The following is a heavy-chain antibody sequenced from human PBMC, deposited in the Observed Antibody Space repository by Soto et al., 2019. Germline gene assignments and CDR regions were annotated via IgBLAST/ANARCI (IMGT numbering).Heavy chain of an antibody. V-gene: IGHV3-23*01. CDR3: ARWSFLDY. Sequence: EVQLLESGGGLVRPGGSLRLSCAASGFSFTSYALSWVRQAPGKGLEWVSTISGSDGKTYYADSVKGRFSISRDTSKTTLYLQMNSLRVEDMAVYYCARWSFLDYWGQGTRVTVS. CDR1: GFSFTSYA. D-gene: IGHD1-26*01. CDR2: ISGSDGKT. J-gene: IGHJ4*02.